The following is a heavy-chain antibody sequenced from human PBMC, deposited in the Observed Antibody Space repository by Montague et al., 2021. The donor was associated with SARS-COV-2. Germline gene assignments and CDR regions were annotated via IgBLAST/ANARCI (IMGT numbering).Heavy chain of an antibody. V-gene: IGHV4-59*01. J-gene: IGHJ4*02. D-gene: IGHD1-26*01. CDR1: GGSISSYY. Sequence: SETLSLTCTVSGGSISSYYWSWIRQTPGKGLEWIGYLYYSGSTKYNPSLESRVAMSVDTSKNQFSLSLTSVTAADTALYYCAATLGGRYYWADYYLDSWGPGTLVAVSS. CDR2: LYYSGST. CDR3: AATLGGRYYWADYYLDS.